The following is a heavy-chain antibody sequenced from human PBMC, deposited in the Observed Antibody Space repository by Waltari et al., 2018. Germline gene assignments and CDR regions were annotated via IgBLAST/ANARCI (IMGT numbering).Heavy chain of an antibody. D-gene: IGHD3-22*01. Sequence: QFQLQESGPGLVKPSETLSLTCRVSGYSLSSDYYWGWMRQPPGKGLEWIGSIFHSVDTYYNPSLKSRVTISVDTSKNQLSLKLHSVTAADTAVYYCVRDWRAGYFGPVRDTSFDHWGQGTLVTVSS. CDR3: VRDWRAGYFGPVRDTSFDH. CDR2: IFHSVDT. V-gene: IGHV4-38-2*02. CDR1: GYSLSSDYY. J-gene: IGHJ4*02.